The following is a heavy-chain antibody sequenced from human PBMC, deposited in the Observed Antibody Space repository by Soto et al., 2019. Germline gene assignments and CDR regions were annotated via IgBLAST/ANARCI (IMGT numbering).Heavy chain of an antibody. CDR1: GFIFSTAW. J-gene: IGHJ4*01. D-gene: IGHD3-3*02. V-gene: IGHV3-15*07. CDR2: IKSKIDGGTT. CDR3: TTDSHFSTRLVRFDL. Sequence: EVQLVESGGGLVEPGGSLRLSCAASGFIFSTAWINWVRQAPGKGLEWVGRIKSKIDGGTTDFAASVKGRFAISEDDSRDTMFLQMTSLKSEDTAVYYCTTDSHFSTRLVRFDLWGRGTLVTVSS.